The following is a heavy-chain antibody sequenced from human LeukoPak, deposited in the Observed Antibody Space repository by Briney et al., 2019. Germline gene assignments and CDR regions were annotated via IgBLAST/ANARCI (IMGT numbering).Heavy chain of an antibody. CDR2: ISYSGST. Sequence: SETLSLTCSVSGGSISSYYWNWIRQPPGKGLEWLAFISYSGSTNYSPSLQSRVTISVDTSKNQLSLNLNSVTAADTAVYFCARGEVRGVDYYYGMDVWGQGTTVTVSS. J-gene: IGHJ6*02. D-gene: IGHD3-10*01. CDR3: ARGEVRGVDYYYGMDV. V-gene: IGHV4-59*01. CDR1: GGSISSYY.